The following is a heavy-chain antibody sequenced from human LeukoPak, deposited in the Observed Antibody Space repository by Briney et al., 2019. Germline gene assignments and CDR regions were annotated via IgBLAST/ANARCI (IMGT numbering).Heavy chain of an antibody. D-gene: IGHD2-2*01. CDR1: GFTFSTYA. J-gene: IGHJ4*02. Sequence: GSLRLSCGASGFTFSTYAMSWVRQAPGKGLEWVSTTVGSGGTTYYGDSVKGRFTISRDNSKNTLFLQMNSLRAEDTAVYYCAKGPHCSSATCYTYYFDSWGQGTLVTVSS. CDR3: AKGPHCSSATCYTYYFDS. V-gene: IGHV3-23*01. CDR2: TVGSGGTT.